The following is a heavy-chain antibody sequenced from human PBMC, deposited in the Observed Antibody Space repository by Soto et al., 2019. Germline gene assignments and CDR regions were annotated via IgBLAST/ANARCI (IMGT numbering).Heavy chain of an antibody. CDR3: ARGPTGWYGYDY. V-gene: IGHV3-74*01. CDR1: GFTFSSSW. J-gene: IGHJ4*02. D-gene: IGHD6-19*01. CDR2: INSDATTK. Sequence: EVPLVESGGGLVQPGGSLRLSCVASGFTFSSSWIHWGRQAPGKGLVWVARINSDATTKNYAEYAKGRFTIAKDNAENTLYLQTDILTAEDTEEYYWARGPTGWYGYDYWGQGALLTVYS.